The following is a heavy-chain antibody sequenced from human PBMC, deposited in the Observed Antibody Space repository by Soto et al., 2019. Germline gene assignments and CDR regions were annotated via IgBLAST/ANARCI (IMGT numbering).Heavy chain of an antibody. V-gene: IGHV1-46*01. CDR3: ARELYSCGGDCPYYMDY. J-gene: IGHJ4*02. CDR2: ISLYHHST. CDR1: GYPFTDYF. Sequence: GASVKVSCKTSGYPFTDYFIHWVRQAPGQGLEWMGIISLYHHSTSYAQKFQGRLTVTADTSTTTVYMDLSSLTSEDSAVYWCARELYSCGGDCPYYMDYWGQGTLVT. D-gene: IGHD2-21*02.